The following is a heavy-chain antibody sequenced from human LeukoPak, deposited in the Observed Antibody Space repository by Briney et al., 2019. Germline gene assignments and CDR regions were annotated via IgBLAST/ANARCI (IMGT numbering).Heavy chain of an antibody. CDR3: AKRLYMTTVVSR. Sequence: GGSLRLSCAASGFTLSSYAMSWVRQAPGKGLEWVSAISGSGGSTYYADSVKGRFAISRDNSKNTLYLQMNSLRAEDTAVYYCAKRLYMTTVVSRWGQGTLVTVSS. V-gene: IGHV3-23*01. J-gene: IGHJ4*02. CDR2: ISGSGGST. D-gene: IGHD4-23*01. CDR1: GFTLSSYA.